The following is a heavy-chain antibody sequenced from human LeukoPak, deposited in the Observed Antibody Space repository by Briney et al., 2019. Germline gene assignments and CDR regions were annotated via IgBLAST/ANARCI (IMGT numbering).Heavy chain of an antibody. CDR2: ISSSGSTI. D-gene: IGHD6-19*01. J-gene: IGHJ6*02. CDR3: AGDSSGRSYYYYGMDV. V-gene: IGHV3-11*01. CDR1: GFTFSDYY. Sequence: GGSLRLSCVGSGFTFSDYYMSWIRQAPGKGLEWVSYISSSGSTIYYADSVKGRFTISRDNAKNSLYLQMNSLRAEDTAVYYCAGDSSGRSYYYYGMDVWGQGTTVTVSS.